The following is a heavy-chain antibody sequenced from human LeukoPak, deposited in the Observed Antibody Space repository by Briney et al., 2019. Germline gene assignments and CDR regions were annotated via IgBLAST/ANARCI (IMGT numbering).Heavy chain of an antibody. CDR1: GASISSHY. CDR3: ARQSAGSYVYFDL. CDR2: MSISGNT. J-gene: IGHJ4*02. D-gene: IGHD3-10*01. Sequence: SETLSLTCTISGASISSHYFSWIRQSAGQGLDWIGRMSISGNTNYNPSLKSRVTISGDKSKNQFSLKLSSVTAADTAMYYCARQSAGSYVYFDLWGQGTLVTVSS. V-gene: IGHV4-4*07.